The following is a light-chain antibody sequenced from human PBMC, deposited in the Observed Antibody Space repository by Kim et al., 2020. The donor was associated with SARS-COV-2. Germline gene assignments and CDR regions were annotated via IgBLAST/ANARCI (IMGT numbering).Light chain of an antibody. J-gene: IGLJ1*01. CDR1: SLRRNY. Sequence: SSELTQDPAVSVALGQTVRITCQGDSLRRNYASWYQQKPGQAPVLVIFGKNDRPSGIPDRFSGSNSGNTASLTITGTQTEDEADYYCSSRDSSGNREVFGAGTKVTVL. V-gene: IGLV3-19*01. CDR3: SSRDSSGNREV. CDR2: GKN.